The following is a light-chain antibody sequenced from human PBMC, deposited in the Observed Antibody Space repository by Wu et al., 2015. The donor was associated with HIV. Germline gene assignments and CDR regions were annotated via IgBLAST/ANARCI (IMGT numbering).Light chain of an antibody. CDR2: GTS. V-gene: IGKV3-20*01. J-gene: IGKJ2*03. CDR1: QSVSSNY. Sequence: EIVLTQSPGTLSLSPGERATLSCRASQSVSSNYLAWYQQKPGQAPRLLMYGTSNRATGIPDRFSGSGSGTDFTLTISRLEPEDFAVYYCQQYGSSRSFGQGTKLEI. CDR3: QQYGSSRS.